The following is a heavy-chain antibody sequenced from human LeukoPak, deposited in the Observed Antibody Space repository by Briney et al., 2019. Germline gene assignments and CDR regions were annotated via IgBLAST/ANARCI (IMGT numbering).Heavy chain of an antibody. D-gene: IGHD3-10*01. CDR3: AAGGPYGY. CDR2: IWYDGSNK. Sequence: GGSLRLSCAASGFTFTTYGMHWVRQAPGKGLEWEAIIWYDGSNKYYADSVKGRFTISRDNSKNTLYLQMNSLRADDTAVYYCAAGGPYGYWGQGTLVTVSS. J-gene: IGHJ4*02. CDR1: GFTFTTYG. V-gene: IGHV3-33*01.